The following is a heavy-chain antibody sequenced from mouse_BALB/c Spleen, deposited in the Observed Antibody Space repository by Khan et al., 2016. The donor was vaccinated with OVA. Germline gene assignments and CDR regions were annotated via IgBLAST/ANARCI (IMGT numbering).Heavy chain of an antibody. D-gene: IGHD2-10*02. V-gene: IGHV2-6-5*01. CDR1: GFSLTDYG. CDR3: AKGVWSYYFALDY. Sequence: QVQLKESGPGLVAPSQSLSFTCTVSGFSLTDYGVSWIRQPPGKGLERLGVIWGGGSTYYNSALKSRLSISKDNSKSQVFLKMNSLQTDDTAMYYCAKGVWSYYFALDYWGQGTSVTVSS. CDR2: IWGGGST. J-gene: IGHJ4*01.